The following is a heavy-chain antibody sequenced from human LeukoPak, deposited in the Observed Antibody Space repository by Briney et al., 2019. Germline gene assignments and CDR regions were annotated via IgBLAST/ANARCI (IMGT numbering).Heavy chain of an antibody. CDR3: SRDGSGIHYGTDV. D-gene: IGHD1-26*01. V-gene: IGHV3-49*04. Sequence: GGSLTLSYTASGFTFGDYSMRWVRQPAGRGREWVGFIRGKAYGGTTEYAASVRGRFTISRDESKSIAYLQVNSLKTEHTAVYYCSRDGSGIHYGTDVWGQGTTVTASS. J-gene: IGHJ6*02. CDR1: GFTFGDYS. CDR2: IRGKAYGGTT.